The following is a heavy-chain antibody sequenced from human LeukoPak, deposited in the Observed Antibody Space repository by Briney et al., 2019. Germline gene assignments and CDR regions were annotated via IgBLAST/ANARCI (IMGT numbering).Heavy chain of an antibody. Sequence: SETLSLTCTVSGGSISSYYWSWIRQPPGKGLEWIGYIYCSGSTNYNPSLKSRVTISVDMSKNQFSLKLSSVTAADTAVYYCARHDGTPALNWFDPWGQGTLVTVSS. D-gene: IGHD6-13*01. J-gene: IGHJ5*02. V-gene: IGHV4-59*08. CDR2: IYCSGST. CDR1: GGSISSYY. CDR3: ARHDGTPALNWFDP.